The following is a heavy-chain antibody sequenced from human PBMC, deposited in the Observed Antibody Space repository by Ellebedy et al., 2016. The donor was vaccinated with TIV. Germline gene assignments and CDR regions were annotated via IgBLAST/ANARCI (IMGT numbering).Heavy chain of an antibody. CDR1: GFTFSNAW. V-gene: IGHV3-15*01. D-gene: IGHD4-17*01. J-gene: IGHJ4*02. CDR2: IKSKTDGGTT. Sequence: PGGSLRLSCAASGFTFSNAWMSWVRQAPGKGLEWVGRIKSKTDGGTTDYAAPVKGRFTISRDDSKNTLYLQMNSLKTEDTAVYYCTTRSLTTVTIFDYWGQGTLVTVSS. CDR3: TTRSLTTVTIFDY.